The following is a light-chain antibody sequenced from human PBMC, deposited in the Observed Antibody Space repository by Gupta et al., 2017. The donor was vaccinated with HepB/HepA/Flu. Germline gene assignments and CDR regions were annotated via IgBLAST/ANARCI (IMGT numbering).Light chain of an antibody. CDR2: ENN. J-gene: IGLJ2*01. CDR1: SSNIENNY. CDR3: GTWDSSLSVVV. Sequence: QSVLTQPPSLSAAPGQTVTIACPGSSSNIENNYVSWYQQLPGTAPKLLIFENNQRPSGIPDRFSGSTSDTSATLDITGLQTGDEADYYCGTWDSSLSVVVFGGGTRLTVL. V-gene: IGLV1-51*02.